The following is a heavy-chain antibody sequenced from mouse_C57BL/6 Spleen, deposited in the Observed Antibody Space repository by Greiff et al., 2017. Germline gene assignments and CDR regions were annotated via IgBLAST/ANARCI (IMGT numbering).Heavy chain of an antibody. CDR2: ISSGSSTI. V-gene: IGHV5-17*01. Sequence: EVMLVESGGGLVKPGGSLKLSCAASGFTFSDYGMHWVRQAPEKGLEWVAYISSGSSTIYYADTVKGRFTISRDNAKNTLFLQMTSLRSEDTAMYYCARGLRQGYFDVWGTGTTVTVSS. J-gene: IGHJ1*03. CDR3: ARGLRQGYFDV. CDR1: GFTFSDYG. D-gene: IGHD2-4*01.